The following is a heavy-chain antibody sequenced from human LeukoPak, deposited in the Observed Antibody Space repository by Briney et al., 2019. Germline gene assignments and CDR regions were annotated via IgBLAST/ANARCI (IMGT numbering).Heavy chain of an antibody. CDR2: IKSKTDGGTT. CDR1: GLTFSSYA. D-gene: IGHD2-2*01. Sequence: KPGGSLRLSCAASGLTFSSYAMSWVRQAPGKGLEWVGRIKSKTDGGTTDYAAPVKGRFTISRDDSKNTLYLQMNSLKTEDTAVYYCTTDPSIVVVPAAIGHHDYWGQGTLVTVSS. CDR3: TTDPSIVVVPAAIGHHDY. V-gene: IGHV3-15*01. J-gene: IGHJ4*02.